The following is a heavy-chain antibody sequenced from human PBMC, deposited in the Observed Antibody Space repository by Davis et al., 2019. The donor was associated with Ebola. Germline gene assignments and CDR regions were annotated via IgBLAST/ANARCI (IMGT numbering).Heavy chain of an antibody. D-gene: IGHD1-26*01. CDR1: GFTFSDYY. CDR3: AKDTSNIWFDI. V-gene: IGHV3-11*01. CDR2: ISSSGSTI. J-gene: IGHJ3*02. Sequence: GESLKISCAASGFTFSDYYMAWIRQAPGKGLEWVSYISSSGSTIYYGDSVKGRFTISRDNSKSTLYLQMNGLRVEDTAIYYCAKDTSNIWFDIWGQGTNVTVSS.